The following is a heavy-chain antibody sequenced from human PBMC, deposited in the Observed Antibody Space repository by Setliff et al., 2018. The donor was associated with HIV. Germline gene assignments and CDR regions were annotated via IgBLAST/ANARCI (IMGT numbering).Heavy chain of an antibody. V-gene: IGHV4-4*09. CDR1: GGSFSGYY. CDR2: IFASGDT. Sequence: PSETLSLTCAVYGGSFSGYYWSRIRQPPGKGLEWIGFIFASGDTKYNPSLQSRVSMSIDTSKNQFSLRLTSVTAADTAVYFCARLRITMIMMLNYFDYWGQGTLVTVSS. J-gene: IGHJ4*02. CDR3: ARLRITMIMMLNYFDY. D-gene: IGHD3-22*01.